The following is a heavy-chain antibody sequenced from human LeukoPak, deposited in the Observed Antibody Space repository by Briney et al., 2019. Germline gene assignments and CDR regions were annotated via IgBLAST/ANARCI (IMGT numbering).Heavy chain of an antibody. V-gene: IGHV3-23*01. CDR3: AKGSGYSGYDFLDY. Sequence: GGSLRLSCAASGFTFSSYAMSWVRQAPGKGLEWVSAISGSGGSTYHADSVKGRFTISRDNSKNTLYLQMNSLRAEDTAVYYCAKGSGYSGYDFLDYWGQGTLVTVSS. CDR2: ISGSGGST. CDR1: GFTFSSYA. D-gene: IGHD5-12*01. J-gene: IGHJ4*02.